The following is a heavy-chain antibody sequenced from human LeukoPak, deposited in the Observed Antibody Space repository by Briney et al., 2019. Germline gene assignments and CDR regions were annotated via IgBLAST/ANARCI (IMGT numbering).Heavy chain of an antibody. CDR1: GFTFSSYG. Sequence: PGRSLRPSCAAAGFTFSSYGMHWVRQAPSKGLEWVAFIRYDGSNNYYADSVKGRFTISRDNSKNTLYLQMNRLRAEDTAVYYCAKDRPRYSYGYFDYWGQGTLVTVSS. CDR3: AKDRPRYSYGYFDY. J-gene: IGHJ4*02. CDR2: IRYDGSNN. D-gene: IGHD5-18*01. V-gene: IGHV3-30*02.